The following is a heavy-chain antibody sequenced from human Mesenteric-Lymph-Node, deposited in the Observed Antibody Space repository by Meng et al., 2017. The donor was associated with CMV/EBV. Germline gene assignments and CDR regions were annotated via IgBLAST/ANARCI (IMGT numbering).Heavy chain of an antibody. CDR2: INSDGSST. CDR3: ARDVVVVPAADYYYYYGMDV. J-gene: IGHJ6*02. CDR1: GFTFSSYS. Sequence: GESLKISCAASGFTFSSYSMNWVRQIPGKGLVWVSRINSDGSSTTYADSVKGRFTISRDNAKNTLYLQMNSLRVEDTAVYYCARDVVVVPAADYYYYYGMDVWGRGTTVTVSS. V-gene: IGHV3-74*01. D-gene: IGHD2-2*01.